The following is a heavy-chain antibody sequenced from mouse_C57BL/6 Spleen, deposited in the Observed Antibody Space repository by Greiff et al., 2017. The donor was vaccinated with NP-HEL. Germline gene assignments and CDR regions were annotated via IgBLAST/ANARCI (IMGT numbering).Heavy chain of an antibody. D-gene: IGHD2-4*01. J-gene: IGHJ2*01. CDR2: IDPSDSET. CDR3: AREGYYDYDGYFDY. CDR1: GYTFTSYW. V-gene: IGHV1-52*01. Sequence: QVQLQQPGAELVRPGSSVKLSCKASGYTFTSYWMHWVKQRPIQGLEWIGNIDPSDSETHYNQKFKDKATLTVDKSSSTAYMQLSSLTSEDSAVYSGAREGYYDYDGYFDYWGQGTTLTVSS.